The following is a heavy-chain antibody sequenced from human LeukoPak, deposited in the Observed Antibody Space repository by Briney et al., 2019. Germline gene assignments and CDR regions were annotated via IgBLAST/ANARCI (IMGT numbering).Heavy chain of an antibody. Sequence: PGGSLRLSCATSGFTFSSYWMNWVRQAPGKGLEWVANIRQDGSEKYYVDSVKGRFTISRDNAKNSLFLQMNSLRAEDTAVYYCARGYSYGYFDYWGQGTLVTVSS. CDR3: ARGYSYGYFDY. CDR1: GFTFSSYW. CDR2: IRQDGSEK. D-gene: IGHD5-18*01. V-gene: IGHV3-7*05. J-gene: IGHJ4*02.